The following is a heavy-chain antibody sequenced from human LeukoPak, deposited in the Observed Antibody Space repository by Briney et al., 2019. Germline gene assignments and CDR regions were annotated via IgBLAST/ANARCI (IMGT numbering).Heavy chain of an antibody. CDR3: ARGGAGPYYYDSSGLEDY. D-gene: IGHD3-22*01. CDR1: GYSFTSYW. Sequence: GESLKISCQGSGYSFTSYWIGWVRQMPGKGLEWMGIIYPGDSDTRYSPSFQGQVTISADKSISTAYLQWSSLKASDTAMYYCARGGAGPYYYDSSGLEDYWGQGTLVTVSS. CDR2: IYPGDSDT. V-gene: IGHV5-51*01. J-gene: IGHJ4*02.